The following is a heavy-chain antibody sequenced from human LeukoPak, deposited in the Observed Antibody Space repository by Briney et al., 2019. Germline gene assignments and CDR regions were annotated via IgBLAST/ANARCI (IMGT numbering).Heavy chain of an antibody. CDR2: ISYDGSNK. D-gene: IGHD1-20*01. Sequence: GRSLRLSCAASGFTFSSYAMHWVRQAPGKGLKWVAVISYDGSNKYYADSVKGRFTISRDNSKNTLYLQMNSLRAEDTAVYYCARAYRPSVYNWKSPSDYWGPGTLVTVSS. J-gene: IGHJ4*02. CDR3: ARAYRPSVYNWKSPSDY. CDR1: GFTFSSYA. V-gene: IGHV3-30*04.